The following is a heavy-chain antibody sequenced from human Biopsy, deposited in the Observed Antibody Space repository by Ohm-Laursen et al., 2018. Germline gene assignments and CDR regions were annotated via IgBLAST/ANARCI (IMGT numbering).Heavy chain of an antibody. CDR1: GYIFNNYD. Sequence: VASVKVSCKASGYIFNNYDINWVRQAAGQGPEWMGWMSPNSSNTGYAPKFQGRVSITADKSTTTAYMELSNLKSEDTAVYYCATPFQYYDSWGGYPPFDHWGQGTLVTVSS. D-gene: IGHD3-3*01. V-gene: IGHV1-8*01. CDR3: ATPFQYYDSWGGYPPFDH. J-gene: IGHJ4*02. CDR2: MSPNSSNT.